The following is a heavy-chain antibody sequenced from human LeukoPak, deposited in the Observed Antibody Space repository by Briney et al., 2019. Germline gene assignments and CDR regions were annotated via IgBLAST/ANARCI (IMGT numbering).Heavy chain of an antibody. D-gene: IGHD2-2*01. CDR3: ARFDIVVVPAATRKDYYYGMDV. V-gene: IGHV1-2*02. CDR1: GYTFTGYY. Sequence: ASVKVSCKASGYTFTGYYMHWVRQAPGQGLEWMGWINPNSGGTNYAQKLQGRVTMTTDTSTSTAYMELRSLRSDDTAVYYCARFDIVVVPAATRKDYYYGMDVWGQGTTVTVSS. J-gene: IGHJ6*02. CDR2: INPNSGGT.